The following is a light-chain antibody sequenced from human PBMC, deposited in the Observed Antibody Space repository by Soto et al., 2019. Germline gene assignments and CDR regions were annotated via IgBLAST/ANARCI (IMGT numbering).Light chain of an antibody. V-gene: IGKV1-33*01. CDR2: DAS. CDR1: QDIRKF. Sequence: DIQMTQSPSSLSASVGDRVTITCQASQDIRKFLNWYQQKPGKAPKLLINDASNLETGVPSRFSGSGSGTDFTFTINSLQPEDIATYYCQQYNNWPPEYTFGQGTKLEIK. CDR3: QQYNNWPPEYT. J-gene: IGKJ2*01.